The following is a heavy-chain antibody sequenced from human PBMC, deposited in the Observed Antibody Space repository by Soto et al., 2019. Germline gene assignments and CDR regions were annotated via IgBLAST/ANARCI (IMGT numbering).Heavy chain of an antibody. Sequence: XGSLRLSFAASGFTVNGKKYIAWVRQAPGKGLEWVSALYIADGTFYADSVKGRFTVSIDSSKNTVYLQMNNLSPEDTAVYYCATWLLREHAFDIWGLGTMVTVSS. V-gene: IGHV3-53*01. CDR1: GFTVNGKKY. CDR2: LYIADGT. CDR3: ATWLLREHAFDI. J-gene: IGHJ3*02. D-gene: IGHD2-15*01.